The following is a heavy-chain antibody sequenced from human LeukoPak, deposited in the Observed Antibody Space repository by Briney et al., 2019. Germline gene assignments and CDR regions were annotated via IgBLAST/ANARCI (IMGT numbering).Heavy chain of an antibody. V-gene: IGHV3-23*01. J-gene: IGHJ4*02. Sequence: GESLRLSCAVSGITFRSYAMSWVRQAPGKGLEWVSGISGSGDIIYYADSIKGRFTVSRDNSKNTLHLQMNSLRAEDTALYYCAKDDIAVAGYFDSWGQGILVTVSS. CDR3: AKDDIAVAGYFDS. CDR1: GITFRSYA. CDR2: ISGSGDII. D-gene: IGHD6-19*01.